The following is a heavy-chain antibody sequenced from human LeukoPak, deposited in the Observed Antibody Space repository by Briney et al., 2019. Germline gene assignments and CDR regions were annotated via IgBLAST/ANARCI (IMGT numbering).Heavy chain of an antibody. CDR1: VYTFTGYY. CDR3: ATLYTGDYYYYMDV. J-gene: IGHJ6*03. CDR2: INPNSGGT. Sequence: GASVKVSCKASVYTFTGYYMHWVRQAPGQGREWMGWINPNSGGTNYAQKFQGRVTMTRDTSISTAYMELSRLRSDDTAVYYCATLYTGDYYYYMDVWGKGTTVTVSS. D-gene: IGHD3-10*01. V-gene: IGHV1-2*02.